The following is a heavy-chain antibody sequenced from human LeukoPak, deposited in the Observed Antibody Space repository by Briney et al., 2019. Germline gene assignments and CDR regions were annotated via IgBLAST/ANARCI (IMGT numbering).Heavy chain of an antibody. D-gene: IGHD4-11*01. J-gene: IGHJ3*02. CDR3: AKDRNYRDLDSLDI. V-gene: IGHV3-9*01. CDR2: INWNSGSV. Sequence: GGSLRLSCVASGFTFDDYAMHWVRQAPGKGLEWVSGINWNSGSVGYADSVKGRFTISRDNAKNSLSLQMNGLGVEDTALYYCAKDRNYRDLDSLDIWGQGTMVTVSS. CDR1: GFTFDDYA.